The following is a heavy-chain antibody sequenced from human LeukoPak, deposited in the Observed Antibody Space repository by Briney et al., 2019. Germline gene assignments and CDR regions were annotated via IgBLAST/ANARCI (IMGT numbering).Heavy chain of an antibody. CDR3: ARDLGITVIVRGDAFDL. V-gene: IGHV1-2*02. CDR2: MKPTSGGT. D-gene: IGHD3-22*01. Sequence: ASVKVSCKSSVSIFSDYYLHWVRPAPGQGLGWMGWMKPTSGGTNYAKKLQGSITMTRARSTAHRELRRLTSDITAVYYCARDLGITVIVRGDAFDLWGQGTMVTVSS. J-gene: IGHJ3*01. CDR1: VSIFSDYY.